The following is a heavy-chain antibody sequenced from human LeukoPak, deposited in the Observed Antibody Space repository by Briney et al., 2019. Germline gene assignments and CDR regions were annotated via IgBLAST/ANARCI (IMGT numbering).Heavy chain of an antibody. CDR2: IKPDGSEK. Sequence: PGGSLRLSCAASGFTFSSYWMSWVRQAPGKGLEWVANIKPDGSEKYSADSVKGRFTISRDKAKNSLYLQMNSLRAEDTAVYYCARHTAGFDYWGQGTLVTVSS. J-gene: IGHJ4*01. V-gene: IGHV3-7*01. D-gene: IGHD5-18*01. CDR3: ARHTAGFDY. CDR1: GFTFSSYW.